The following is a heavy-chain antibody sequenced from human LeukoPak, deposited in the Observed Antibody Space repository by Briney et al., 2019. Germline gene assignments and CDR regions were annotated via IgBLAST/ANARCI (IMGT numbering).Heavy chain of an antibody. V-gene: IGHV1-8*01. CDR1: GYTFINYD. CDR3: VRTPPKGDIDY. Sequence: ASVKVSCKTSGYTFINYDINWIRQAPGQGLEWLGWMSANSGNTGYARKFQGRVTMTRTTSISTAFMELSRLTFEDTAVYYCVRTPPKGDIDYWGQGTLVTVSS. D-gene: IGHD2-21*02. CDR2: MSANSGNT. J-gene: IGHJ4*02.